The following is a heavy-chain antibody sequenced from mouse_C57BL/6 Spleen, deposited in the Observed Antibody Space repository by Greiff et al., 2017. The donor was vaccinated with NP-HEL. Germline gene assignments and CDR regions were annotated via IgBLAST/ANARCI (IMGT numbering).Heavy chain of an antibody. J-gene: IGHJ2*01. CDR3: ARWGEPDY. Sequence: QVQLQQSGAELVMPGASVKLSCKASGYTFTSYWMHWVKQRPGQGLEWIGEIDPSDSYTNYNQKFKGKSTLTVDKSSSTAYMQLSSLTSEDSAVYYCARWGEPDYWGQGTTLTVSS. V-gene: IGHV1-69*01. CDR1: GYTFTSYW. CDR2: IDPSDSYT.